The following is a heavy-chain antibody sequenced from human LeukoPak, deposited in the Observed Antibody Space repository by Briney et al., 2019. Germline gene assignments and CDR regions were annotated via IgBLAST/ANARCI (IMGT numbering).Heavy chain of an antibody. D-gene: IGHD6-13*01. CDR2: INHSGST. Sequence: SETLSLTCAVYGGSFSGYYWSWIRQPPGKGLEWIGEINHSGSTNYNPSLKSRVTISVDTSKNQFSLKLSSVTAADTAVYYCARDLLIAAAGTGYYYYYMDVWGKGTTVTVSS. V-gene: IGHV4-34*01. CDR1: GGSFSGYY. J-gene: IGHJ6*03. CDR3: ARDLLIAAAGTGYYYYYMDV.